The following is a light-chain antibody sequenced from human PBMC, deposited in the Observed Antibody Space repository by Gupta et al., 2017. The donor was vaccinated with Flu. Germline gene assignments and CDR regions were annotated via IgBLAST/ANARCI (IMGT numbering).Light chain of an antibody. J-gene: IGLJ2*01. CDR2: EVS. CDR3: SSYTSSSTVV. Sequence: QSAPTQPASVSVSPGQSITIPRTGTSSDVGGYNYVSGYQQHPGKAPKLMIYEVSNRPSGVSNRFSGSKSGNTASLTISGLQAEDEADYYCSSYTSSSTVVFGGGTKLTVL. V-gene: IGLV2-14*01. CDR1: SSDVGGYNY.